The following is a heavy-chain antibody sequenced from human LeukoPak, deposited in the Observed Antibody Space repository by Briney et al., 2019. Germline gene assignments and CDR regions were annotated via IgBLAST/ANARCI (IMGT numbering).Heavy chain of an antibody. CDR3: ARQGQTRASIAARLDAEHWFDP. D-gene: IGHD6-6*01. V-gene: IGHV4-39*01. J-gene: IGHJ5*02. CDR2: IYYSGST. Sequence: PSETLSLTCTVSGGSISSSSYYWGWIRPPPGKGLEWIGSIYYSGSTYYNPSLKSRVTITVDTSKNQFPLTLRSVTAADTAVYYCARQGQTRASIAARLDAEHWFDPWGQGTLVTVSS. CDR1: GGSISSSSYY.